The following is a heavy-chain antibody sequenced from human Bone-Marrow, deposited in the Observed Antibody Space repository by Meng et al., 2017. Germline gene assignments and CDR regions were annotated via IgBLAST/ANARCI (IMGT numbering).Heavy chain of an antibody. Sequence: EVQLVECGGGLVQPGGSLRLSCAAYGFNFSSYDMHWVRQATGKGLEWVSAIGTAGDTYYPGSVKGRFTISRENAKNSLYLQMNSLRAGDTAVYYCARGRRQNTPWGPFDYWGQGTLVTVSS. J-gene: IGHJ4*02. CDR1: GFNFSSYD. CDR2: IGTAGDT. V-gene: IGHV3-13*01. D-gene: IGHD3-16*01. CDR3: ARGRRQNTPWGPFDY.